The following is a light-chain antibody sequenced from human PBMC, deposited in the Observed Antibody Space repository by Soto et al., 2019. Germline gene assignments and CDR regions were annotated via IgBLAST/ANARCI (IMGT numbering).Light chain of an antibody. Sequence: QSALTQPASVSGSPGQSITISCTGTSSDIGHYDYVSWYQQHPGKAPKLMIYHVTYRPSGASNRYSGSKSGNSASLTISGLQADDEAAYYCCSLTTSHTYVFGSGTKVT. CDR3: CSLTTSHTYV. V-gene: IGLV2-14*03. CDR1: SSDIGHYDY. J-gene: IGLJ1*01. CDR2: HVT.